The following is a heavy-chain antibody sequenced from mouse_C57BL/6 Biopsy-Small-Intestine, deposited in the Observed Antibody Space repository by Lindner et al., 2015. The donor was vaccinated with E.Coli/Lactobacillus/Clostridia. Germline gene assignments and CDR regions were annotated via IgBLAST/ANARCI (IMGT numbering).Heavy chain of an antibody. J-gene: IGHJ1*03. V-gene: IGHV1-85*01. D-gene: IGHD1-1*02. CDR2: IYPRDGST. CDR1: GYTFTSYD. CDR3: AREETYGAKWYFDV. Sequence: VQLQESGPELVKPGASVKLSCKTSGYTFTSYDINWVKQRPGQGLEWIGWIYPRDGSTNYNEKFRGKATLTVDTSSTTAYMELHSLTSEDSAVYFCAREETYGAKWYFDVWGTGTTVTVSS.